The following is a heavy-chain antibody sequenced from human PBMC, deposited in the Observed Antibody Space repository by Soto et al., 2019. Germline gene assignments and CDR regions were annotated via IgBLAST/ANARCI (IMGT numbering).Heavy chain of an antibody. D-gene: IGHD3-10*01. J-gene: IGHJ6*03. V-gene: IGHV4-59*08. Sequence: SETLSLTCTVSGGSITNYYWSWIRQPPGKGLEWIGYIYYSGSTNYNPSLESRVTISVDTSNNQFSLKLTSVTAADTAVYYCARQGSLIRGTYYYYYYMGVWGKGTTVTVSS. CDR2: IYYSGST. CDR1: GGSITNYY. CDR3: ARQGSLIRGTYYYYYYMGV.